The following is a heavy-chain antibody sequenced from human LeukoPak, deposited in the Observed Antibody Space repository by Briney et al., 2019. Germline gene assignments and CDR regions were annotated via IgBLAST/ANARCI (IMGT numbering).Heavy chain of an antibody. CDR1: GFIFSSYS. Sequence: GGSLRLSCAASGFIFSSYSLNWVRQAPGKGLEWVWYISSSRSYIYYADSVTRPFTISRDNAKNSLYLHMNRLTAEDTAVYYCERVLYYDSSCLLYWGQGTLATVSS. J-gene: IGHJ4*02. V-gene: IGHV3-21*01. CDR3: ERVLYYDSSCLLY. CDR2: ISSSRSYI. D-gene: IGHD3-22*01.